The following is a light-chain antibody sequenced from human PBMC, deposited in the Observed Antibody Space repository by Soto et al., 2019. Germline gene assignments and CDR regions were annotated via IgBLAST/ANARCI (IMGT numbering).Light chain of an antibody. CDR1: SSDVGSYNY. CDR2: EVT. V-gene: IGLV2-8*01. Sequence: QSALTQPASVSGSPGQSITISCTGTSSDVGSYNYVSWYQQHPGKAPKLMIYEVTKRPSGVPDRFSGSKSGNTASLTVSGLQAEDEADYYCSSYADSSNFAVFGGGTQRPSS. CDR3: SSYADSSNFAV. J-gene: IGLJ7*01.